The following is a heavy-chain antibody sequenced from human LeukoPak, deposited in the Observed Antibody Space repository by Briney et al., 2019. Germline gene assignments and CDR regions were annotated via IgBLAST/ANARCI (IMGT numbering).Heavy chain of an antibody. CDR1: GFTFDDYA. CDR2: ISWNSGSI. CDR3: AKDFNFDY. J-gene: IGHJ4*02. Sequence: GRSLRLSCAASGFTFDDYAMHWVRQAPGKGLEWVSGISWNSGSIGYADSVKGRFTISRDNAKNSLYLQMNSLRAEDTALYYCAKDFNFDYWGQGTLVTVSS. V-gene: IGHV3-9*01.